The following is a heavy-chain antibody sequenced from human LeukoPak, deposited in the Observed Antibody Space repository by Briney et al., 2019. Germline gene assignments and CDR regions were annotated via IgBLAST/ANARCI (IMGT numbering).Heavy chain of an antibody. V-gene: IGHV3-30*03. CDR1: GFTLSSHG. CDR2: ILYDGSNK. CDR3: ARDRYYFDSSGFEVTDGLDI. J-gene: IGHJ3*02. D-gene: IGHD3-22*01. Sequence: PGGSLRLSCAASGFTLSSHGMHWVRQAPGKGLEWVAVILYDGSNKYNADFATGRFTISRDQVKNTLYLQMNSLRDEDTAVYYCARDRYYFDSSGFEVTDGLDIWGQGTLVTVSS.